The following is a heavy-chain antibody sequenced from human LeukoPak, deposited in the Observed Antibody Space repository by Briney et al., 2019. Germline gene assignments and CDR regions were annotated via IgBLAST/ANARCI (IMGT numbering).Heavy chain of an antibody. CDR2: INPNSGGT. Sequence: ASVKVSCKASGYTFTGYYMHWVRQAPGQGLEWMGWINPNSGGTNYAQYFSGTVTMTSDTSISTAFMELSRLRSDDTAVYYCARGAGLGYYGSGSYYLSRINQFDYWGQGTLVTVSS. CDR3: ARGAGLGYYGSGSYYLSRINQFDY. CDR1: GYTFTGYY. V-gene: IGHV1-2*02. D-gene: IGHD3-10*01. J-gene: IGHJ4*02.